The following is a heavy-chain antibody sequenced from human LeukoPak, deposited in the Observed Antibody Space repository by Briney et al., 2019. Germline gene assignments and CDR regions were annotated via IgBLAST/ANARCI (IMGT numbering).Heavy chain of an antibody. D-gene: IGHD3-3*01. Sequence: ASVKVSCKASGYTFTSYAMHWVRQAPGQRLEWMGWINAGNGNTKYSQKFQGRVTITRDTSASTAYMELSSLRSEDTAVYYCARSASDFWSGYPKGPFDYWGQGTLVTVSS. J-gene: IGHJ4*02. CDR1: GYTFTSYA. V-gene: IGHV1-3*01. CDR2: INAGNGNT. CDR3: ARSASDFWSGYPKGPFDY.